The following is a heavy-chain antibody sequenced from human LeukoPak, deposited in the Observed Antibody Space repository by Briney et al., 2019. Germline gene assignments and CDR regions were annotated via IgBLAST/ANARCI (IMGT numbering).Heavy chain of an antibody. CDR2: IKQDGSVK. J-gene: IGHJ4*02. CDR3: ACVDYYDSSGHGY. V-gene: IGHV3-7*01. D-gene: IGHD3-22*01. Sequence: GGSLRLSCAASGFTFSSYWMSWVRQAPGKGLEWVADIKQDGSVKYYVDSVKGRFTISRDNAKTSLYLQMNSLRAEDTAVYYCACVDYYDSSGHGYWGQGTLVTVSS. CDR1: GFTFSSYW.